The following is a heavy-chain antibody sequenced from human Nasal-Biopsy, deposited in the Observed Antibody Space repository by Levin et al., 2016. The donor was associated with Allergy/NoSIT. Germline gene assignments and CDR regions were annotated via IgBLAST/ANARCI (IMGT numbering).Heavy chain of an antibody. CDR3: ARENSRYSSSCCGMDV. D-gene: IGHD6-13*01. V-gene: IGHV3-53*01. CDR2: HYSDGNT. Sequence: GGSLRLSCAASGFTVNTNYMSWVRQAPGRGLEWVSVHYSDGNTFYADSVKGRFTVFSDTSKNTLYLQMKSLRADDTAVYYCARENSRYSSSCCGMDVWGQGTTVTVSS. J-gene: IGHJ6*02. CDR1: GFTVNTNY.